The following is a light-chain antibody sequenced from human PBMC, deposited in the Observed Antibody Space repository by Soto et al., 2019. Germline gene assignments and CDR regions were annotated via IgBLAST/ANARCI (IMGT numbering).Light chain of an antibody. CDR1: SGHSNYA. Sequence: QLVLTQPPSASASLGASVKLTCTLSSGHSNYAIAWHQQQPGKGPRYLMKLNSDGSHIKGDGIPDRFSGSRSGAERYLTISSLQSEDEADYYCQTWGTGIQVFGGGTKLTVL. V-gene: IGLV4-69*01. CDR3: QTWGTGIQV. CDR2: LNSDGSH. J-gene: IGLJ2*01.